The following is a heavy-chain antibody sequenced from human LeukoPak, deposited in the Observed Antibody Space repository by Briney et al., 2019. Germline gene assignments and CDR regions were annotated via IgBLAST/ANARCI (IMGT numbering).Heavy chain of an antibody. D-gene: IGHD1-7*01. CDR1: GFTFSSPG. V-gene: IGHV3-21*01. Sequence: GGSLRLSCAASGFTFSSPGMNWVRQAPGKGLEWDSSISGDSASKFYADSVRGRFTISRDNAKNSLYLQMNSLRAEDTAVYYCAKYQTGTWTSYDSSDIWGQGTLVSVSS. CDR2: ISGDSASK. J-gene: IGHJ3*02. CDR3: AKYQTGTWTSYDSSDI.